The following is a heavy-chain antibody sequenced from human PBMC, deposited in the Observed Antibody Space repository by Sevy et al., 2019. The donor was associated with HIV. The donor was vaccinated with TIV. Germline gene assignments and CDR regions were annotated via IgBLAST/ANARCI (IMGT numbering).Heavy chain of an antibody. Sequence: SLRLSCAATGFTFNIYSMSWVRQTPGKGLEWVATLSFGCGKINHADSVKGRFTMSRDDSKNAVYLQMNNLRVEDTAIYYCAREGCTKPHDYWGQGTLVTVSS. D-gene: IGHD2-8*01. CDR1: GFTFNIYS. CDR2: LSFGCGKI. CDR3: AREGCTKPHDY. V-gene: IGHV3-23*01. J-gene: IGHJ4*02.